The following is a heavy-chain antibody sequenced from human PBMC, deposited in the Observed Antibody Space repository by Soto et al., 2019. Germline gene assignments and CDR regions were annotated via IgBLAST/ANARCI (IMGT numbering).Heavy chain of an antibody. CDR1: GFSRSARGVG. J-gene: IGHJ5*02. V-gene: IGHV2-5*01. CDR2: ISWNGDK. CDR3: AHSPSWGMWDSNNWFDP. Sequence: GSGPPRVNPTQTLTLTCAFSGFSRSARGVGGGWSRQPPGEALEWLALISWNGDKRYSPSLKSRLTITKTTSKNQVVLTMTNINPVDTATYHCAHSPSWGMWDSNNWFDPWGQGTLVTVSS. D-gene: IGHD3-16*01.